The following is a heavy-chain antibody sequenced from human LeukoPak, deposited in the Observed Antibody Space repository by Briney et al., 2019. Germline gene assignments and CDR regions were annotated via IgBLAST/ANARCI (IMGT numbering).Heavy chain of an antibody. V-gene: IGHV4-34*01. J-gene: IGHJ5*02. D-gene: IGHD3-10*01. CDR3: AGGPFAGLLWGLLNWFDP. CDR2: INHSAST. Sequence: SETLSLTCAVYGGSFSGYYWSGIRQPPGKGLEWIGEINHSASTNYNPSLKSRVTISVDTSKNQFSLKLSSVTAADTAVYYCAGGPFAGLLWGLLNWFDPWGQGTLVTVSS. CDR1: GGSFSGYY.